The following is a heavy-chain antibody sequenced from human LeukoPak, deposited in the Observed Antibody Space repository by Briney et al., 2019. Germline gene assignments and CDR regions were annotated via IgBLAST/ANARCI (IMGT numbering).Heavy chain of an antibody. D-gene: IGHD5-12*01. CDR1: GYSISSGYY. CDR3: ARVYGGWLRFSYFDY. Sequence: KPSETLSLTCTVSGYSISSGYYWGWIRQPPGKGLEWIGSIYHSGSTYYNPSLKSRVTISVDTSKNQFSLKLSSVTAADTAVYYCARVYGGWLRFSYFDYWGQGTLVTVSS. CDR2: IYHSGST. J-gene: IGHJ4*02. V-gene: IGHV4-38-2*02.